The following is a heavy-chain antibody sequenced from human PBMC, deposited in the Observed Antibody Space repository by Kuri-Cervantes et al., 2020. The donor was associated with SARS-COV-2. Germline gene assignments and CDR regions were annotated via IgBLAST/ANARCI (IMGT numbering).Heavy chain of an antibody. D-gene: IGHD3-10*01. V-gene: IGHV1-24*01. J-gene: IGHJ6*02. CDR3: ATVGPRGVPYYYYYVMDV. CDR2: FDPEDGET. Sequence: ASVKVSCKVSGYTLTELSMPWVRQAPGKGLEWRGGFDPEDGETIYAQKFQGRVTMTEDTSTDTAYMELSSLRSEDTAVYYCATVGPRGVPYYYYYVMDVWGQGTTVTVSS. CDR1: GYTLTELS.